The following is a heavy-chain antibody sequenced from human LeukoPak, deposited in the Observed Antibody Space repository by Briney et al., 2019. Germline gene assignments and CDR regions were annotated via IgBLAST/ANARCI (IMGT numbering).Heavy chain of an antibody. Sequence: GGSLRLSCAASGFTFSSYAMSWVRQAPGEGLEWVSAISGSGGSTYYADSVKGRFTISRDNSKSTLYLQMNSLRAEDTAVYYCAKDGALGYCSSTSCYSVAGIFGYWGQGTLVTVSS. CDR1: GFTFSSYA. CDR2: ISGSGGST. V-gene: IGHV3-23*01. J-gene: IGHJ4*02. CDR3: AKDGALGYCSSTSCYSVAGIFGY. D-gene: IGHD2-2*01.